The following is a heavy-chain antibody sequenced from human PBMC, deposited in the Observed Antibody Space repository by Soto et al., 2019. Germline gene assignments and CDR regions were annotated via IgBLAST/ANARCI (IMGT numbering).Heavy chain of an antibody. V-gene: IGHV3-21*01. CDR1: GFTFSSYS. Sequence: PGGSLRLSCAASGFTFSSYSMNWVRQAPGKGLEWVSSISSSSSYIYYADSVKGRFTVSRDNAKNSLYLQMNSLRAEDTAVYYCARDQYSIFGYMDVWGKGTTITVSS. CDR3: ARDQYSIFGYMDV. D-gene: IGHD2-15*01. CDR2: ISSSSSYI. J-gene: IGHJ6*03.